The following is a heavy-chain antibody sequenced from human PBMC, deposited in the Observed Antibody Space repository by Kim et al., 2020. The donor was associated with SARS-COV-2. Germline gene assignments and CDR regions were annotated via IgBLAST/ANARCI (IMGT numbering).Heavy chain of an antibody. J-gene: IGHJ3*02. D-gene: IGHD1-20*01. V-gene: IGHV3-30*07. CDR3: ARDGPLRYNWNGATRNDAFDI. Sequence: FTISRDNSKNTLYLQMNSLRAEDTAVYYCARDGPLRYNWNGATRNDAFDIWGQGTMVTVSS.